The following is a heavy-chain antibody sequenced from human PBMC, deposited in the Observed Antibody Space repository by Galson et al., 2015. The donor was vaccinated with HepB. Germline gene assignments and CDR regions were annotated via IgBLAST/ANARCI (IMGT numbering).Heavy chain of an antibody. V-gene: IGHV4-59*08. J-gene: IGHJ3*02. D-gene: IGHD3-16*02. Sequence: LSLTCTVSGGSISSYYWSWIRQPPGKGLEWIGYIYYSGSTNYNPSLKSRVTISVDTSKNLFSLKLSSVTAADTAVYYCARHWKDTSLGGVIVTGAFDIWGQGTMVTVSS. CDR1: GGSISSYY. CDR2: IYYSGST. CDR3: ARHWKDTSLGGVIVTGAFDI.